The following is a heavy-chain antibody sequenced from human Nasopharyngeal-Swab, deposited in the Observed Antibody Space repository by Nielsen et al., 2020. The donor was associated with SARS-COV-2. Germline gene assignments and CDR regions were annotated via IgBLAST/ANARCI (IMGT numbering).Heavy chain of an antibody. J-gene: IGHJ6*02. CDR2: ISAYNGNT. Sequence: ASVKVSCKASGYTFTNYGISWVRQAPGQGLEWMGWISAYNGNTNYAQKLQGRVTMTTDTSTSTAYMELRSLRSDDTAVYYCARASTTLDWLSTLDVWDVWGQGTTVTVSS. D-gene: IGHD3-9*01. V-gene: IGHV1-18*01. CDR1: GYTFTNYG. CDR3: ARASTTLDWLSTLDVWDV.